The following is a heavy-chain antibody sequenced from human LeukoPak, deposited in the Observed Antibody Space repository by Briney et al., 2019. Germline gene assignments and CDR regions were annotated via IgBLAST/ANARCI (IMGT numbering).Heavy chain of an antibody. J-gene: IGHJ4*02. CDR1: GYTFTSYG. CDR3: ASLPYDSSGYYPAD. D-gene: IGHD3-22*01. CDR2: ISAYNGNT. Sequence: EASVKVSCKASGYTFTSYGISWVRQAPGXGLXWMGWISAYNGNTNYAQKLQGRVTMTTDTSTSTAYMELRSLRSDDTAVYYCASLPYDSSGYYPADWGQGTLVTVSS. V-gene: IGHV1-18*01.